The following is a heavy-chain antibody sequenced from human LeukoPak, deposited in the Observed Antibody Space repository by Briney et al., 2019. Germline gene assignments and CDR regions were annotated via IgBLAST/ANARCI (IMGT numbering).Heavy chain of an antibody. Sequence: SETLYLTCNVSGGSISSYYWSWIRQPPGEGLEWIGNIYYSGSTNYNPSLKSRVTISVDTSKNQFSLKLSSVTAADTAVYYCARDGYSPLLDLGGMDVWGKGTTVTVSS. CDR2: IYYSGST. J-gene: IGHJ6*04. CDR3: ARDGYSPLLDLGGMDV. V-gene: IGHV4-59*01. CDR1: GGSISSYY. D-gene: IGHD2-2*02.